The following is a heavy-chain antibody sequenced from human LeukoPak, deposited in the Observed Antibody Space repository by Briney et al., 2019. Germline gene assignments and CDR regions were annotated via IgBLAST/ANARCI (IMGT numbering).Heavy chain of an antibody. CDR3: ASGRLPNYYYGMDV. D-gene: IGHD6-25*01. CDR2: ISSSGSTI. CDR1: GFTFSDYY. J-gene: IGHJ6*02. V-gene: IGHV3-11*01. Sequence: AGGSLKLSCAASGFTFSDYYMSWIRQAPGKGLEWVSYISSSGSTIYYADSVKGRFTISRDNAKNSLYLQMNSLRAEDTAVYYCASGRLPNYYYGMDVWGQGTTVTVSS.